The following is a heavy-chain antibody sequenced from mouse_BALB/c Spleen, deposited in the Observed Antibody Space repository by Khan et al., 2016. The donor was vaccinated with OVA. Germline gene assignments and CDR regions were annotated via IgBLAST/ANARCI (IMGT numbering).Heavy chain of an antibody. CDR3: AREQRLGGLAY. CDR2: IWGDGST. D-gene: IGHD1-2*01. Sequence: QVQLKESGPGLVAPSQNLSITCTVSGFSLTAYGVNWVRQSPGKGLEWLGMIWGDGSTDYNSALKSRLSISKDNSQSQVFLKMNSLQTDDTARYYCAREQRLGGLAYWGQGTLVTVSA. J-gene: IGHJ3*01. V-gene: IGHV2-6-7*01. CDR1: GFSLTAYG.